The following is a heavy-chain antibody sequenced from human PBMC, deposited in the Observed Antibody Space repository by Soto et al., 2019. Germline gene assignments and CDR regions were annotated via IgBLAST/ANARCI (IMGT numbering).Heavy chain of an antibody. J-gene: IGHJ3*02. V-gene: IGHV3-21*01. CDR3: ARELAAAATSRAFDI. Sequence: EVQLVESGGGLVKPGGSLRLSCAASGFTFSSYSMNWVRQAPGKGLEWVSSISSSSSYIYYADSVKGRFTISRDNAKNSLYLQMNSLRAEDTAVYYCARELAAAATSRAFDIWGQGTMVTVSS. D-gene: IGHD6-13*01. CDR2: ISSSSSYI. CDR1: GFTFSSYS.